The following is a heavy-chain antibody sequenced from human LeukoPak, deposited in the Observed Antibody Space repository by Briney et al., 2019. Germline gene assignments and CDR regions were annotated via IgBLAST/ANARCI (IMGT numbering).Heavy chain of an antibody. V-gene: IGHV3-48*01. D-gene: IGHD5-18*01. CDR3: ARKGSGYSYGYPY. J-gene: IGHJ4*02. Sequence: PGGSLRLSCAASGYTFSSYSMNWVRQAPGKGLEWVSYISSTSSTIYYADSVKGRFTISRDNAENSVYLQMNSLRAEDTAVYYCARKGSGYSYGYPYWGQGTLVTVYS. CDR2: ISSTSSTI. CDR1: GYTFSSYS.